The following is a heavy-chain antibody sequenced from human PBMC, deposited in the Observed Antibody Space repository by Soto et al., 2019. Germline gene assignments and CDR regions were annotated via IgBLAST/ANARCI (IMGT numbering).Heavy chain of an antibody. D-gene: IGHD2-8*01. CDR3: ANDQALRYCTNGVCYPDAFDI. CDR2: ISGSGGST. CDR1: GFTFSSYA. V-gene: IGHV3-23*01. Sequence: PGGSLRLSCAASGFTFSSYAMSWVRQAPGKGLEWVSAISGSGGSTYYADSVKGRFTISRDNSKNTLYLQMNSLRAEDTAVYYCANDQALRYCTNGVCYPDAFDIWGQGTMVTVSS. J-gene: IGHJ3*02.